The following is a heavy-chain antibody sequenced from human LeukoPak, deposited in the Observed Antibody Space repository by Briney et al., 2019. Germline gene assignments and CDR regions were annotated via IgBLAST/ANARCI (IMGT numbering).Heavy chain of an antibody. V-gene: IGHV3-66*01. CDR1: GFTLSSNY. CDR2: IYSGGST. Sequence: GGSLRLSCAASGFTLSSNYMSWVRQAPGKGLEWVSVIYSGGSTYYADSVKGRFTISRDNSKNTLYLQMNSLRAEDTAVYYCASDYGVVVPAAMYGYGMDVWGQGTTVTVSS. D-gene: IGHD2-2*01. J-gene: IGHJ6*02. CDR3: ASDYGVVVPAAMYGYGMDV.